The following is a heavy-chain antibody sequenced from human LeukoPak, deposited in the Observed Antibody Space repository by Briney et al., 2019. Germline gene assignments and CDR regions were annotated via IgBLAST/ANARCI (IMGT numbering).Heavy chain of an antibody. Sequence: PGGSLRLSCAASGFTFSSYAMSWVRQAPGKGLEWVSAISGSGGSTYYADSVKGRFTISRDNAKNSLYLQMNTLRAEDTAVYYCARTVRDYYYAMDVWGQGTTVTVSS. CDR2: ISGSGGST. V-gene: IGHV3-23*01. D-gene: IGHD3-10*01. J-gene: IGHJ6*02. CDR3: ARTVRDYYYAMDV. CDR1: GFTFSSYA.